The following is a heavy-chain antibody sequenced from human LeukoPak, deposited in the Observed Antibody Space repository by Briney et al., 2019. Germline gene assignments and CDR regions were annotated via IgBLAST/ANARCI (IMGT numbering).Heavy chain of an antibody. CDR3: ARRTYGGKGD. J-gene: IGHJ4*02. D-gene: IGHD4-23*01. CDR2: INHSGST. Sequence: SETLSLTCAVYGGSFSGYYWSWIRQPPGKGLEWIGEINHSGSTNYNPSLKSRVTISVDTSKNQFSLKLSSVTAADTAVYYCARRTYGGKGDWGQGTLVTVSS. V-gene: IGHV4-34*01. CDR1: GGSFSGYY.